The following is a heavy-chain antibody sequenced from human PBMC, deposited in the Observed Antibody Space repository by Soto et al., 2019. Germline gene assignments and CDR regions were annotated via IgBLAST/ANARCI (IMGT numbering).Heavy chain of an antibody. V-gene: IGHV3-21*01. CDR3: AREYTAWPLAYGLDV. J-gene: IGHJ6*02. CDR1: GFTFSTYS. D-gene: IGHD2-2*02. Sequence: GGSLRLSCVGPGFTFSTYSINWVRQAPGKGLEWVSSISSRSDIYYADSVKGRFTISRDNAKNSVSLQMNSLRAEDTAVYYCAREYTAWPLAYGLDVWGQGTTVTVSS. CDR2: ISSRSDI.